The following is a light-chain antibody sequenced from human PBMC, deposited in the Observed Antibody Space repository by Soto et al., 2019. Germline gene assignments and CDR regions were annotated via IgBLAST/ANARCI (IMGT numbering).Light chain of an antibody. J-gene: IGKJ4*01. V-gene: IGKV3-20*01. CDR3: QQYGYVPPHT. Sequence: EIVLTQSPGTLSLFPGERATLSCRASQTVVGNYVAWHQLRPGQAPRLLIYGATTRATGIPDRFNGTGSRTDFTLTITRLEPEDFALYYRQQYGYVPPHTFGGGTRVEMK. CDR2: GAT. CDR1: QTVVGNY.